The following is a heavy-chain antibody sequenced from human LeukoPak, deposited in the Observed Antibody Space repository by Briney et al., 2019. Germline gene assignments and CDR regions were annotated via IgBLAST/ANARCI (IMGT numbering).Heavy chain of an antibody. D-gene: IGHD3-10*01. CDR2: ISSTSNTI. J-gene: IGHJ4*02. CDR1: GFTFSDYY. CDR3: ARGESNYFGSKYLDY. Sequence: GGSLRLSCAASGFTFSDYYMRWVRQAPGKGLEWVAYISSTSNTIYYTDSLKGRFTISRDNAKTSLYLQMNSLRAEDTAVYYCARGESNYFGSKYLDYWGQGTLVTVSS. V-gene: IGHV3-11*01.